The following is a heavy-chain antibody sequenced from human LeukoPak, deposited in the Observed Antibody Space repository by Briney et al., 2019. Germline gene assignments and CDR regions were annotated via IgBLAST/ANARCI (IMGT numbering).Heavy chain of an antibody. D-gene: IGHD6-13*01. CDR3: ARDGIAAAGTLRI. CDR2: INHSGST. Sequence: SETLSLTCAVYGGSFSGYYWSWIRQPPGKGLEWIGEINHSGSTNYNPSLKSRATISVDTSKNQFSLKLSSVTAADTAVYYCARDGIAAAGTLRIWGQGTMVTVSS. J-gene: IGHJ3*02. CDR1: GGSFSGYY. V-gene: IGHV4-34*01.